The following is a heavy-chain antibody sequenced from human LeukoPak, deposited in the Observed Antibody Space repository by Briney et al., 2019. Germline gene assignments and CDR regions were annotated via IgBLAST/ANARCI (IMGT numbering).Heavy chain of an antibody. CDR2: INSANGNT. V-gene: IGHV1-3*01. D-gene: IGHD5-18*01. J-gene: IGHJ4*02. CDR3: ARVELAAMYYFDY. Sequence: GASVKVSCKASGYTFNTYAMHWVRQAPGQGLEWMGWINSANGNTKYSQKLQGRVTMTTDTSTSTAYMELRSLRSDDTAVYYCARVELAAMYYFDYWGQGTLVTVSS. CDR1: GYTFNTYA.